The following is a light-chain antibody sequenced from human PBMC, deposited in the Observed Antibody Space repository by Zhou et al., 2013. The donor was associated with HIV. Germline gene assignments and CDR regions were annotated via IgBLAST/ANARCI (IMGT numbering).Light chain of an antibody. CDR2: GAS. CDR3: QQYGGAFT. V-gene: IGKV3-20*01. Sequence: EIVLTQSPGTLSLSPGERATLSCRASQSVGSNYLAWYQQKPGQTPRLLIYGASSRATGIPDRFSGSGSGTDFTLTISRLEPEDFALYYCQQYGGAFTFGGGTKVEIK. J-gene: IGKJ4*01. CDR1: QSVGSNY.